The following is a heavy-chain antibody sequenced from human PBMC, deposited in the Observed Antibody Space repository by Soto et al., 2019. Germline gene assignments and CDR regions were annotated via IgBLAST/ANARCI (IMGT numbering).Heavy chain of an antibody. CDR2: ISAYNGNT. CDR3: ATGGVVYYDILTGYRDYYYGMDV. Sequence: GASVKVSCKASGYTFTSYGISWVRQAPGQGLEWMGWISAYNGNTNYAQKLQGRVTMTTDTSTSTAYMELRSLRSDDTAVYYCATGGVVYYDILTGYRDYYYGMDVWGQGTTVTV. V-gene: IGHV1-18*01. CDR1: GYTFTSYG. J-gene: IGHJ6*01. D-gene: IGHD3-9*01.